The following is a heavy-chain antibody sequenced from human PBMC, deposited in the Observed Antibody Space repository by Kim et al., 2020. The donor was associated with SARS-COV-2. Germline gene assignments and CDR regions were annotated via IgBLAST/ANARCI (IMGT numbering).Heavy chain of an antibody. J-gene: IGHJ4*02. V-gene: IGHV4-4*09. Sequence: YNPSLKSRVTISVDTSKNQFSLKLSSVTAADTAVYYCASANYDSSGYYDYWGQGTLVTVSS. D-gene: IGHD3-22*01. CDR3: ASANYDSSGYYDY.